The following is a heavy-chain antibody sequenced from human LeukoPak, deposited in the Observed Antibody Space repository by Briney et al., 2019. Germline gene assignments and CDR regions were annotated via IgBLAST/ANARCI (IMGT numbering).Heavy chain of an antibody. CDR2: ISSSSSYI. V-gene: IGHV3-21*01. D-gene: IGHD6-13*01. CDR1: GFTFSSYS. Sequence: GGSLRLPCAASGFTFSSYSMNWVRQAPGKGLEWVSSISSSSSYIYYADSVKGRFTISRDNAKNSLYLQMNSPRAEDTAVYYCARAGQLAIDYWGQGTLVTVSS. J-gene: IGHJ4*02. CDR3: ARAGQLAIDY.